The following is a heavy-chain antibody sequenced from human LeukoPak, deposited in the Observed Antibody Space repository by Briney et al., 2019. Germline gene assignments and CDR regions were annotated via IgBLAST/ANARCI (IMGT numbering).Heavy chain of an antibody. CDR3: AKEAAAILWHYYYMDV. Sequence: GGSLRLSCAASGFTFSSYAMSWVRQAPGKGLEWVSAISGSGGSTYYADSVKGRFTISRDNSKNTLYLQMNSLRAEDTAVYYCAKEAAAILWHYYYMDVWGKGTTVAVSS. CDR1: GFTFSSYA. CDR2: ISGSGGST. D-gene: IGHD2-2*01. J-gene: IGHJ6*03. V-gene: IGHV3-23*01.